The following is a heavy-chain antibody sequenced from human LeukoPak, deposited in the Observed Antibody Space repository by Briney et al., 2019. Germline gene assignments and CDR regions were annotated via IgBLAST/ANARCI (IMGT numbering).Heavy chain of an antibody. J-gene: IGHJ4*02. Sequence: PSETPSLTCTVSGGSISSSSYYWGWIRQPPGKGLEWIGSIYYSGSTYYNPSLKSRVTISVDTSKNQFSLKLSSVTAADTAVYYCARGYCTNAVCSLGPTQAWGQGTLVTVSS. CDR1: GGSISSSSYY. CDR2: IYYSGST. D-gene: IGHD2-8*01. V-gene: IGHV4-39*07. CDR3: ARGYCTNAVCSLGPTQA.